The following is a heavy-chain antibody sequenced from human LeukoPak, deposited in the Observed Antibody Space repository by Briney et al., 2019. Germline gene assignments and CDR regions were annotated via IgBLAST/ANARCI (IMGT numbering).Heavy chain of an antibody. V-gene: IGHV3-53*01. CDR3: ARAVAFLGAFDI. Sequence: GGSLRLSCAASGFTVSSNYMSWVRQAPGKGLEWVSVIYSGGSTYYADSVKGRFTISRDNSKNTLYLQMNSLRAEGTAVYYCARAVAFLGAFDIWGQGTMVTVSS. D-gene: IGHD2-15*01. CDR2: IYSGGST. J-gene: IGHJ3*02. CDR1: GFTVSSNY.